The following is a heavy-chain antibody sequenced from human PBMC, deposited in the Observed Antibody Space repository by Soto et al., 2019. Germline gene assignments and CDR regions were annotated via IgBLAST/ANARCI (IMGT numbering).Heavy chain of an antibody. V-gene: IGHV4-31*03. J-gene: IGHJ3*02. CDR2: IYYTGST. CDR3: ASSSVVVVAASGTPGAFDI. D-gene: IGHD2-15*01. Sequence: SPTISRTCTVAGVTNSAKDFSWPSFGLNPGKGLEWIGHIYYTGSTYYNPSLKSRLTISVDTSSNQFSLKLSSVTAADTAVYYCASSSVVVVAASGTPGAFDIWGQGTMVT. CDR1: GVTNSAKDFS.